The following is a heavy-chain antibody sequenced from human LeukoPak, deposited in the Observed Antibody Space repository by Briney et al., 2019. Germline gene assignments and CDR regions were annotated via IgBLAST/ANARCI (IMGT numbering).Heavy chain of an antibody. V-gene: IGHV3-23*01. Sequence: GGSLRLSCAASGFTFSSYAMSWVRQAPGKGLEWVSAISGSGGSTYYADSVKGRFTISRDNAKNSLYLQMNSLRAEDTAVYYCARDIRGKFDYWGQGTLVTVSS. CDR3: ARDIRGKFDY. CDR1: GFTFSSYA. CDR2: ISGSGGST. J-gene: IGHJ4*02. D-gene: IGHD3-16*01.